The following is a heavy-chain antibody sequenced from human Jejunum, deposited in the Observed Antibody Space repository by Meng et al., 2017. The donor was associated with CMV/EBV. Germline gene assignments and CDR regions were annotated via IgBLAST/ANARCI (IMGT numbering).Heavy chain of an antibody. D-gene: IGHD2-21*02. CDR3: ARGLLTNHYYGWDV. V-gene: IGHV3-72*01. CDR1: FPLGAYY. Sequence: FPLGAYYVDWVRQAPGKGLEWVGRTRNKSSRYSTEYAASVQGRFTISRDDSKNSVYLQMNSLNSEDTALYFCARGLLTNHYYGWDVWGQGTTVTVSS. J-gene: IGHJ6*02. CDR2: TRNKSSRYST.